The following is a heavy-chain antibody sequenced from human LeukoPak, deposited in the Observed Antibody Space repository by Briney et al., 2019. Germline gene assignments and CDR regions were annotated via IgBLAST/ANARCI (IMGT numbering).Heavy chain of an antibody. J-gene: IGHJ4*02. D-gene: IGHD3-10*01. CDR3: AKDLALYYSPLQGIDY. Sequence: GGSLRLSCAASGFTFSSYAMSWVRQAPGKGLEWVSAISGSGGSTYYADSVKGRFTISRDNSKNTLYLQMNSLRAEDTAVYYCAKDLALYYSPLQGIDYWGQGTLVTVSS. CDR1: GFTFSSYA. V-gene: IGHV3-23*01. CDR2: ISGSGGST.